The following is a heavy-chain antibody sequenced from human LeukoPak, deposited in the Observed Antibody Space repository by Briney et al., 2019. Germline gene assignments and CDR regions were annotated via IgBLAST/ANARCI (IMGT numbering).Heavy chain of an antibody. Sequence: SETLSLTCTVSGVSISSSNSYWGWIRQPPGKGLEWIGSIYYSGNTYYNASLKSQVSISIDTSKNQFSLRLTSVTAADTAVYYCARDRNTDFWSGYYTNYFDYWGQGTLVTVSS. D-gene: IGHD3-3*01. CDR2: IYYSGNT. V-gene: IGHV4-39*02. J-gene: IGHJ4*02. CDR1: GVSISSSNSY. CDR3: ARDRNTDFWSGYYTNYFDY.